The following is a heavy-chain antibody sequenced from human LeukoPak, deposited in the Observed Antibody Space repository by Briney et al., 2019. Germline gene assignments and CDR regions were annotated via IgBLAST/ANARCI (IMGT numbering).Heavy chain of an antibody. CDR1: GFTFSSYA. V-gene: IGHV3-30-3*01. CDR2: ISYDGSNK. D-gene: IGHD6-13*01. Sequence: GGSLRLSCAASGFTFSSYAMHWVRQAPVKGLEWVAVISYDGSNKYYADSVKGRFTISRDNSKNTLYLQMNSLRAEDTAVYYCAIEWYSSFDYWGQGTLVTVSS. CDR3: AIEWYSSFDY. J-gene: IGHJ4*02.